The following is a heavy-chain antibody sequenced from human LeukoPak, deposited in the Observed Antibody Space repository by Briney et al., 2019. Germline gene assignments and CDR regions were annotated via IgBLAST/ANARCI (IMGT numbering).Heavy chain of an antibody. V-gene: IGHV4-38-2*02. CDR3: AREVWVSESKGGSWYMDV. Sequence: SETLSLTCVVSGYSISSAYYWGWIRQTPGKGLEWIGCVFHSGSKYYNPSLTSRATISVVTSNSHFSLKLSSVTAADTVVYYCAREVWVSESKGGSWYMDVSGKGTTVTVSS. J-gene: IGHJ6*03. CDR2: VFHSGSK. D-gene: IGHD3-16*01. CDR1: GYSISSAYY.